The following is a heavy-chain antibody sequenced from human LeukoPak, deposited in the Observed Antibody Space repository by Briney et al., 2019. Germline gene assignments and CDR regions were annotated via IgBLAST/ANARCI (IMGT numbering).Heavy chain of an antibody. CDR3: AKNGYGDPIDY. CDR2: ISGSGGST. J-gene: IGHJ4*02. D-gene: IGHD4-17*01. Sequence: GGSLRLSRAASGFTFSGYAMSWVRQAPGKGLEWVSAISGSGGSTYYADSVKGRFTISRDNSKNTLYLQMNSLRAEDTAVYYCAKNGYGDPIDYWGQGTLVTVSS. V-gene: IGHV3-23*01. CDR1: GFTFSGYA.